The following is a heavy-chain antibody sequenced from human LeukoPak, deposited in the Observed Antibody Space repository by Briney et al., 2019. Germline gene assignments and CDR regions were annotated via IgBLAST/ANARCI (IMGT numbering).Heavy chain of an antibody. V-gene: IGHV3-30*18. J-gene: IGHJ6*02. CDR3: AKDRAVWFGELLSDGMDV. D-gene: IGHD3-10*01. CDR1: GLAFSRYA. CDR2: ISYDGSNK. Sequence: PGRSLRLSCAASGLAFSRYAMHWVRQAPGKGLEWVAIISYDGSNKYYVDSVKGRFTISRDNSNNTLYLQINSLRAEDTAVYYCAKDRAVWFGELLSDGMDVWGQGTTVTVSS.